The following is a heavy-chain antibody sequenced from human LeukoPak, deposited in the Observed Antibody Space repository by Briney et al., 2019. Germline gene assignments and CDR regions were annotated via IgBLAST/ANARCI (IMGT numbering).Heavy chain of an antibody. V-gene: IGHV1-46*01. Sequence: ASVKVSCKASGYTFTSYYMHWVRQAPGQGLEWMGIINPSGGSTSYAQKFQGRVTMTRDMSTSTVYMELSSLRSEDTAVYYCARGRELERMETSDAFDIGAKGEMVTVFS. J-gene: IGHJ3*02. D-gene: IGHD1-1*01. CDR1: GYTFTSYY. CDR2: INPSGGST. CDR3: ARGRELERMETSDAFDI.